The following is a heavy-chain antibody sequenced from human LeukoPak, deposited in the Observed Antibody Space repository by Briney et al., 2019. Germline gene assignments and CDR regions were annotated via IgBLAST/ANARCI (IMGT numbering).Heavy chain of an antibody. V-gene: IGHV1-3*01. CDR1: GYTFTSYA. Sequence: GASVKVSCKASGYTFTSYAMHWVRQAPGQRLEWMGWINAGNGNTKYSQKFQGRVTITRDTSASTAYMELSSLRSEDTAVYYCASLNYDILTGSDTDAFDIWGQGTMVTVSS. D-gene: IGHD3-9*01. J-gene: IGHJ3*02. CDR3: ASLNYDILTGSDTDAFDI. CDR2: INAGNGNT.